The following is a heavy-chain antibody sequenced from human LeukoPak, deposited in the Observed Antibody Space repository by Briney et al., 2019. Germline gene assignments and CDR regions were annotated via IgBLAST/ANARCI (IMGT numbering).Heavy chain of an antibody. V-gene: IGHV4-34*01. CDR2: INHSGST. J-gene: IGHJ5*02. Sequence: PSETLSLTCAVYDGSFSGYYWSWIRQPPGKGLEWIGEINHSGSTNYNPSLKSRVTISVDTSKNQFSLKLSSVTAADTAVYYCARERVVGAPGVGWFDPWGQGTLVTVSS. CDR3: ARERVVGAPGVGWFDP. D-gene: IGHD1-26*01. CDR1: DGSFSGYY.